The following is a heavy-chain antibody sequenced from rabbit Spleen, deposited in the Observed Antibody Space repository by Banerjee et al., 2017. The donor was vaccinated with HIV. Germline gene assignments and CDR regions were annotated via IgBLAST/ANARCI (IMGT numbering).Heavy chain of an antibody. CDR1: GFSFSSYW. CDR2: INTGSSGST. V-gene: IGHV1S40*01. J-gene: IGHJ4*01. D-gene: IGHD2-1*01. CDR3: AREGNSDYGDFNL. Sequence: QSLEESGGDLVKPGASLTLTCTASGFSFSSYWIYWVRQAPGKGLEWIGCINTGSSGSTYYASWAKGRFTISKTSSTTVTLQMTSLTAADTATYFCAREGNSDYGDFNLWGQGTLVTVS.